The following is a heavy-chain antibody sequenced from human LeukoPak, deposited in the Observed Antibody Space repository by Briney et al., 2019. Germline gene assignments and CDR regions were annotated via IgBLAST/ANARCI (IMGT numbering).Heavy chain of an antibody. V-gene: IGHV4-34*01. CDR2: IYNSGST. CDR1: GGSFSGYY. Sequence: PSETLSLTCAVYGGSFSGYYWSWIRQPPGKGLEWIGNIYNSGSTYYNPSLKSRVTISVDTSKNQFSLKLSSVTAADTAVYYCARVRFHWNYPTNWFDPWGQGTLVTVSS. D-gene: IGHD1-7*01. CDR3: ARVRFHWNYPTNWFDP. J-gene: IGHJ5*02.